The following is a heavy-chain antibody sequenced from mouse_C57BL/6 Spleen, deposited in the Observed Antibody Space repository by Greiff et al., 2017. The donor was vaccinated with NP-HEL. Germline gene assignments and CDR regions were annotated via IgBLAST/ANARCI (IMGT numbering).Heavy chain of an antibody. D-gene: IGHD1-1*01. CDR2: IDPSDSYT. CDR1: GYTFTSYW. V-gene: IGHV1-69*01. J-gene: IGHJ2*01. CDR3: ARAVVATYYFGD. Sequence: VQLQQPGAELVMPGASVKLSCKASGYTFTSYWMHWVKQRPGQGLEWIGEIDPSDSYTNYNQKFKGKSTLTVDKSSSTAYMQLSSLTSEDSAVYYCARAVVATYYFGDWGQGTTLTVSS.